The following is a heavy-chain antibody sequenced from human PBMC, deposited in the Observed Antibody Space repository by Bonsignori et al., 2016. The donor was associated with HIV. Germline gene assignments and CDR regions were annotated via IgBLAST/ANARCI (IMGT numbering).Heavy chain of an antibody. Sequence: WIRQPPGKGLEWIGEIKHSGSTNNNPSLKSRVTISVDTSKNQFSLKLSSVTAADTAVYYCARANPVMVYYYSYYYMDVWGKGTTVTVSS. V-gene: IGHV4-34*01. J-gene: IGHJ6*03. CDR3: ARANPVMVYYYSYYYMDV. D-gene: IGHD5-18*01. CDR2: IKHSGST.